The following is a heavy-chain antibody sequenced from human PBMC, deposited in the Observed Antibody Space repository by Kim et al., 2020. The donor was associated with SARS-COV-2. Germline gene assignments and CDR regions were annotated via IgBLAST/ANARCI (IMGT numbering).Heavy chain of an antibody. Sequence: SETLSLTCTVSGGSISSGGYYWSWIRQHPGKGLEWIGYIYYSGSTYYNPSLKSRVTISVDTSKNQFSLKLSSVTAADTAVYYCARFNTFGGVIAPTFDYWGQGTLVTVSS. CDR3: ARFNTFGGVIAPTFDY. CDR1: GGSISSGGYY. CDR2: IYYSGST. D-gene: IGHD3-16*02. J-gene: IGHJ4*02. V-gene: IGHV4-31*03.